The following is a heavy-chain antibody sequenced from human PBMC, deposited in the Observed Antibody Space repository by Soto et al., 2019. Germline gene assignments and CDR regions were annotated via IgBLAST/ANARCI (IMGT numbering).Heavy chain of an antibody. D-gene: IGHD4-17*01. CDR3: AAIVGTTTVTPYFDY. CDR2: IVVGSGNT. V-gene: IGHV1-58*02. Sequence: SVTVSCKASGFTFTSSAMQWVRQARGQRLEWIGWIVVGSGNTNYAQKFQERVTITRDMSTSTAYMELSSLRSEDTAVYYCAAIVGTTTVTPYFDYWGQGTLVTVSS. CDR1: GFTFTSSA. J-gene: IGHJ4*02.